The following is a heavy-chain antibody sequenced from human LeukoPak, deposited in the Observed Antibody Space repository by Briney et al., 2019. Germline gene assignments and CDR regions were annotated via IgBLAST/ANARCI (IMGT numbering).Heavy chain of an antibody. CDR3: ATNVAATGYYYGMDV. CDR2: IVVGSGNT. Sequence: SVKVSSKASGFTFTSSAVERVRQARGQRLEWIGWIVVGSGNTNYAQKFQERVTITRDMSTSTAYMELSSLRSEDTAVYYCATNVAATGYYYGMDVWGHGSTFSVSS. V-gene: IGHV1-58*01. J-gene: IGHJ6*02. CDR1: GFTFTSSA. D-gene: IGHD2-15*01.